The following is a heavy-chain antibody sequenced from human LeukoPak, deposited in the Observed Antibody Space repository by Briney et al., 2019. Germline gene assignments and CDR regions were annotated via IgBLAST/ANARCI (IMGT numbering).Heavy chain of an antibody. V-gene: IGHV3-48*03. CDR1: GFTFSSYE. J-gene: IGHJ4*02. D-gene: IGHD3-10*01. CDR2: ISSSGSNI. Sequence: GGSLRLSCAASGFTFSSYEMNWVRQAPGKGLEWVSYISSSGSNIYYADSVKGRCTISRDNAKNSLYLQMNSLRAADTAVFYCARADYYDSGSSYPLDFWGQGTLVTVSS. CDR3: ARADYYDSGSSYPLDF.